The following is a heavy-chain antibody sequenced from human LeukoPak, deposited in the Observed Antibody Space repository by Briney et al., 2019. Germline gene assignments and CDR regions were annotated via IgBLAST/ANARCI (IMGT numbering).Heavy chain of an antibody. CDR1: GYTLTELS. J-gene: IGHJ5*02. CDR2: FDPEDGET. CDR3: ATAGYCSSTSCARLLS. Sequence: ASVKVSCKVSGYTLTELSMHWVRQAPGKGLEWMGGFDPEDGETIYAQKFQGRVTMTEDTSTDTAYMELSRLRTEDTAVYYCATAGYCSSTSCARLLSWGQGTLVTVSS. V-gene: IGHV1-24*01. D-gene: IGHD2-2*01.